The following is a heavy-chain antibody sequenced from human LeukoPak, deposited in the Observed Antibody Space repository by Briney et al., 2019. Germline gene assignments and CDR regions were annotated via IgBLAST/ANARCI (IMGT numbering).Heavy chain of an antibody. D-gene: IGHD1-26*01. CDR1: IHSLSPYY. CDR3: VRQAGSFISFYF. J-gene: IGHJ4*02. CDR2: ISYSGST. Sequence: PSETLSLTHTFSIHSLSPYYSAWISQPPGKGLEWIGYISYSGSTKYNPSLTRRGTISLDTSKNQSCLQLRSMPSAAAPMYYCVRQAGSFISFYFWGQGTLVTVSS. V-gene: IGHV4-59*01.